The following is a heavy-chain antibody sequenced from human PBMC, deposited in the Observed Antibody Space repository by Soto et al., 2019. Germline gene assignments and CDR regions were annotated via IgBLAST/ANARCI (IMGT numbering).Heavy chain of an antibody. CDR2: IYPGDSDT. J-gene: IGHJ3*02. CDR3: AGGWKVGGDAFDI. CDR1: GYNFAVYW. V-gene: IGHV5-51*01. D-gene: IGHD1-1*01. Sequence: GESLKISCKGSGYNFAVYWIGWVRQMPGKGLEWMGMIYPGDSDTRYSPSFQGQVTISVDKSISTAYLQWSSLKASDTAMYYCAGGWKVGGDAFDIWGQGTMVAVSS.